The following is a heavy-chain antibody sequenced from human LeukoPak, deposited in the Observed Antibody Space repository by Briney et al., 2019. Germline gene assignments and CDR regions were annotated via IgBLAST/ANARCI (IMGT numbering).Heavy chain of an antibody. V-gene: IGHV3-33*06. CDR1: GFTFSNYA. J-gene: IGHJ4*02. CDR3: AKDRPHFDY. Sequence: GGSLRLSCAASGFTFSNYAMHWVRQAPGKGLECVALIWYDGSNEFYADSVKGRFTISRDNSKNTLYLQVKSLRAEDTAVYYCAKDRPHFDYWGQGTLVTVSS. CDR2: IWYDGSNE.